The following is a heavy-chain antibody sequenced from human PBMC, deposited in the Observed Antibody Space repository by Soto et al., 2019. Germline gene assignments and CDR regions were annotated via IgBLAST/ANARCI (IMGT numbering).Heavy chain of an antibody. Sequence: GGSLRLSCAASGFTFSSYGMHWVRQAPGKGLEWVAVIWYDGSNKYYADSVKGRFNISRDNSKNTLYLQMNSLRAEDTAVYYCARGLGSISAYYYYYGMDVWGQGTTVTVSS. CDR1: GFTFSSYG. J-gene: IGHJ6*02. D-gene: IGHD6-19*01. V-gene: IGHV3-33*01. CDR3: ARGLGSISAYYYYYGMDV. CDR2: IWYDGSNK.